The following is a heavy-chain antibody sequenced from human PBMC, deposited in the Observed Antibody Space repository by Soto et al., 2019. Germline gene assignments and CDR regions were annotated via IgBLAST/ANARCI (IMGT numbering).Heavy chain of an antibody. CDR2: INPSGGST. CDR3: GRDGATMVRGVIPQGHWFDP. V-gene: IGHV1-46*01. CDR1: GYTFTSYY. Sequence: ASVKVSCKASGYTFTSYYMHWVRQAPGQGLEWMGIINPSGGSTSYAQKFQGRVTMTRDTSTSTVYMELSSLRSEDTAVYYCGRDGATMVRGVIPQGHWFDPWGQGTLVTVSS. J-gene: IGHJ5*02. D-gene: IGHD3-10*01.